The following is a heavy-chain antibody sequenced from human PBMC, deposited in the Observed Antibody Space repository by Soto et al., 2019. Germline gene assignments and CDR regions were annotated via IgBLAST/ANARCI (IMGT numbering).Heavy chain of an antibody. CDR1: GFTFSSYG. V-gene: IGHV3-30*18. D-gene: IGHD2-2*01. CDR3: AKVTGYCSSNRRSRETYYYYGMDV. CDR2: ISYDGGNK. Sequence: SXVSLGLSFASSGFTFSSYGMHGFRQAPGKGMEWVAVISYDGGNKYYAESVKGRFTISRDNPKNTLNLQMNSLRAEDTAVYYCAKVTGYCSSNRRSRETYYYYGMDVWGQGTTVSVSS. J-gene: IGHJ6*02.